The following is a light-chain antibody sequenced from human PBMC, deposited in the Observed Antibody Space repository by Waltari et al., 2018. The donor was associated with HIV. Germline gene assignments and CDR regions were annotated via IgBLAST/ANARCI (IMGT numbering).Light chain of an antibody. CDR2: GAS. Sequence: EIVLTQSPDTLSVSPGHSATVYCRASQIISTSQLAWYQQKPGQAPRLVIYGASIRATGIPDRFSGSGSGTDFTLTISRLEPEDSAVFYCQQFGTSPITFGLGTRLEI. V-gene: IGKV3-20*01. CDR1: QIISTSQ. CDR3: QQFGTSPIT. J-gene: IGKJ5*01.